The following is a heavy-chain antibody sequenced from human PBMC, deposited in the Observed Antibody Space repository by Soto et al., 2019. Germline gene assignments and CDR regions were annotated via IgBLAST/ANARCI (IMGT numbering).Heavy chain of an antibody. CDR2: INAGNGNT. V-gene: IGHV1-3*01. D-gene: IGHD3-10*01. CDR3: VRGEFLHWVEP. CDR1: GYTFTSYA. Sequence: ASVKVSCKASGYTFTSYAMHWVRQAPGQRLEWMGWINAGNGNTKYSQKFQGRVTITRDTSASTAYMELSSLRSEDTAVYYCVRGEFLHWVEPCGQRPLVTVSS. J-gene: IGHJ5*02.